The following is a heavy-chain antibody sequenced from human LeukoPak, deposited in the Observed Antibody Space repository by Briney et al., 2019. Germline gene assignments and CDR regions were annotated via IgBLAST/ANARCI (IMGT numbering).Heavy chain of an antibody. Sequence: SETLSLTCTVAGYSISSGHYWGWIRQPPGKGLKWIRSMYHSGSTYYNPPLKSRVTISEDTSKNQFSLKLRSVTAADTAVYYCARGPRFGELLWHWFDPWGQGTLVTVSS. J-gene: IGHJ5*02. CDR2: MYHSGST. D-gene: IGHD3-10*01. CDR3: ARGPRFGELLWHWFDP. V-gene: IGHV4-38-2*02. CDR1: GYSISSGHY.